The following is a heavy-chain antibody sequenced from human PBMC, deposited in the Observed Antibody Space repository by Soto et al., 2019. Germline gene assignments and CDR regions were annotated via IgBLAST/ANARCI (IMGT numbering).Heavy chain of an antibody. J-gene: IGHJ1*01. Sequence: QVQLVESGGGLVKPGGSLRLSCAASGFTFSDYYMSWIRQAPGKGLEWVSYISSSGSTIYYADSVKSRFTISRDNAKNPLYLQMNRLRAEDTAVYYCTRPATVTTFDLLGYFQHWGKGTLVTVSS. CDR1: GFTFSDYY. V-gene: IGHV3-11*01. CDR3: TRPATVTTFDLLGYFQH. CDR2: ISSSGSTI. D-gene: IGHD4-17*01.